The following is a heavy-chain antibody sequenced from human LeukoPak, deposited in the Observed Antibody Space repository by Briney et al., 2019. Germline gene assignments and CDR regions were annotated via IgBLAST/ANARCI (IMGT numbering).Heavy chain of an antibody. CDR1: GDSINSINYY. J-gene: IGHJ4*02. V-gene: IGHV4-39*07. CDR3: AREDYYDSSGYYYPTDY. D-gene: IGHD3-22*01. Sequence: TTSETLSLTCTVSGDSINSINYYWGWIRQPPGKGLEWIGEINHSGSTNYNPSLKSRATISVDTSKNQFSLKLSSVTAADTAVYYCAREDYYDSSGYYYPTDYWGQGTLVTVSS. CDR2: INHSGST.